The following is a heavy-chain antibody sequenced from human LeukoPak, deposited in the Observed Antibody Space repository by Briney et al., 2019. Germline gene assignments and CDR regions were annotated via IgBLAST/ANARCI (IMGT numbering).Heavy chain of an antibody. CDR1: GYTFTSYD. CDR3: ARATYYYDSSGYYYYYYRMDV. D-gene: IGHD3-22*01. CDR2: MNPNSGNT. Sequence: EASVTVSCKASGYTFTSYDINWVRQAPGQGLEWMGWMNPNSGNTVYAQKFQGRVTMTRNTSISTAYMELSSLRSEDTAVYYCARATYYYDSSGYYYYYYRMDVWGQGTTVTVSS. V-gene: IGHV1-8*01. J-gene: IGHJ6*02.